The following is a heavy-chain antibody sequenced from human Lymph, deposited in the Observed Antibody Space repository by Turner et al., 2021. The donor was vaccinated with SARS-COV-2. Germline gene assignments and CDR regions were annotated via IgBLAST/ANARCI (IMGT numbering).Heavy chain of an antibody. Sequence: QVQLVQSGAEVKKPGASVKVSCKVSGYTITELSMHWVRQAPGKGLEWMGGVDPEDAETIYAQKFQGRVTMTKDTSTDTAYMELSSLRSEDTSIYYCGTAPAVADYFHDYYGMDVWGQGTTVTVSS. V-gene: IGHV1-24*01. CDR3: GTAPAVADYFHDYYGMDV. CDR1: GYTITELS. D-gene: IGHD6-19*01. CDR2: VDPEDAET. J-gene: IGHJ6*02.